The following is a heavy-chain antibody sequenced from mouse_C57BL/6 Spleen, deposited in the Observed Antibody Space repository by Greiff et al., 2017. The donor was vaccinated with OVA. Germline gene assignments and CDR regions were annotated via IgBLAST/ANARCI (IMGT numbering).Heavy chain of an antibody. Sequence: QVQLKQPGAELVKPGASVKLSCKASGYTFTSYWMHWVKQRPGQGLEWIGMIHPNSGSTNYNEKFKSKATLTVDKSSSTAYMQLSSLTSEDSAVYYCARRRYDYDAWYFDVWGTGTTVTVSS. V-gene: IGHV1-64*01. CDR3: ARRRYDYDAWYFDV. CDR1: GYTFTSYW. J-gene: IGHJ1*03. CDR2: IHPNSGST. D-gene: IGHD2-4*01.